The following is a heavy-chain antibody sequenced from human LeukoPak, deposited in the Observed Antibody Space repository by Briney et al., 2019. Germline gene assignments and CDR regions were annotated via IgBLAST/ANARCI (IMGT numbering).Heavy chain of an antibody. CDR1: GFTFSSYG. CDR2: ISYDGSNK. V-gene: IGHV3-30*18. CDR3: AKHGPWFDP. Sequence: PGRSLRLSCAASGFTFSSYGMHWVRQAPGKGLEWVAVISYDGSNKYYADSVKGRFTISRDNSNNTLYLQMNSLRTDDTAVYYCAKHGPWFDPWGQGTLVTVSS. J-gene: IGHJ5*02.